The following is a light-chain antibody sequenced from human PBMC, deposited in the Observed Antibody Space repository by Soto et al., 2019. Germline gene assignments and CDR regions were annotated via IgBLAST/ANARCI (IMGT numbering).Light chain of an antibody. CDR1: SSDVGSYNL. CDR2: EGS. CDR3: YSYAGSSTFM. V-gene: IGLV2-23*01. Sequence: QSALTQPASVSGSPGPSSTISCTGTSSDVGSYNLVSWYQQHPGKAPKLMIYEGSKRPSGVSNRYSGYKYGNTAALTISGLQAEDESDYYCYSYAGSSTFMFGIGTKLAVL. J-gene: IGLJ6*01.